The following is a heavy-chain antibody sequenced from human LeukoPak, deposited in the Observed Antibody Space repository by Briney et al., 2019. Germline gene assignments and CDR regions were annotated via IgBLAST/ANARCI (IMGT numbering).Heavy chain of an antibody. Sequence: PSETLSLTCTVSGYSISSGYYWGWIRQPPGKGLEWIGSIYHSGSTYYNPSLKSRVTISVDTSKNQFSLKLSSVTAADTAVYYCARVGPPQAFDYWAREPWSPSPQ. CDR2: IYHSGST. CDR3: ARVGPPQAFDY. D-gene: IGHD1-26*01. V-gene: IGHV4-38-2*02. J-gene: IGHJ4*02. CDR1: GYSISSGYY.